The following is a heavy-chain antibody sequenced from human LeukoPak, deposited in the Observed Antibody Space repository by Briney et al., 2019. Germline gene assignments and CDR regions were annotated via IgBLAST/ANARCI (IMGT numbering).Heavy chain of an antibody. J-gene: IGHJ3*02. V-gene: IGHV3-9*01. CDR1: GFTFDDYA. CDR2: VSWNSGSI. Sequence: GGSLRLSCAASGFTFDDYAMHWVRQAPGKGLEWVSGVSWNSGSIGYADSVKGRFTISRDNAKNSLYLQMNSLRAEDTALYYCVKDLSSHLRDDAFDIWGQGTMVTVSS. CDR3: VKDLSSHLRDDAFDI.